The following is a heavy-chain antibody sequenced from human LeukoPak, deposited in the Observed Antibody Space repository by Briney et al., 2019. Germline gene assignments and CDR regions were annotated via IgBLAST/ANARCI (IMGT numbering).Heavy chain of an antibody. CDR3: ARGPPYGDYFDF. CDR2: TYYRSKWDN. D-gene: IGHD4-17*01. J-gene: IGHJ4*02. V-gene: IGHV6-1*01. CDR1: GDSVSSNSAA. Sequence: SQTLSLTCAISGDSVSSNSAAWNWIRQSPSRGLEWLGRTYYRSKWDNDYAVSVKGRITINPDTSKNQFFLQLNSVTPEDTAVYYCARGPPYGDYFDFWGQGTLVTVSS.